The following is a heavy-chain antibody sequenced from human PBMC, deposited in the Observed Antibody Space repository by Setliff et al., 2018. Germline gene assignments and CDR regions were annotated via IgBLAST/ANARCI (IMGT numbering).Heavy chain of an antibody. V-gene: IGHV2-5*02. Sequence: SGPTLVNPTQTLTLTCTFSGFSLNTSGVGVGWIRPPPGKALEWLALIYWDDDKRYSPSLKSRLTIAKDTSKNQVVLTMTNMDPVDTATYYCAHRRGDYYDSSGYYYDYWGQGTLVTVSS. CDR2: IYWDDDK. D-gene: IGHD3-22*01. CDR3: AHRRGDYYDSSGYYYDY. CDR1: GFSLNTSGVG. J-gene: IGHJ4*02.